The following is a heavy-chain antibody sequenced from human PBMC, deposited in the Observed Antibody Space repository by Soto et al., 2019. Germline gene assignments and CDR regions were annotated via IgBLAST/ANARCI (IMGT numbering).Heavy chain of an antibody. D-gene: IGHD2-8*02. J-gene: IGHJ6*02. CDR3: ARDRLVDNIDYDYYYYIDV. V-gene: IGHV3-74*01. Sequence: EVQVVESGGDFVQPGGSLRLSCAASGFSFSSYWMHWVRRGPGKGLVWVSRISGDGTTTNYADSVKGRFTVSRDNARDTLHLQMNSLGLEDTAVYYCARDRLVDNIDYDYYYYIDVWGQGTTVTVSS. CDR2: ISGDGTTT. CDR1: GFSFSSYW.